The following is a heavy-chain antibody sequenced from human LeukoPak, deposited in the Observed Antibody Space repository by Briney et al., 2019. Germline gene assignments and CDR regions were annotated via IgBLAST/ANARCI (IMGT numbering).Heavy chain of an antibody. CDR3: ASRSSWYGDAFDI. D-gene: IGHD6-13*01. CDR2: ISSSSSTI. V-gene: IGHV3-48*01. J-gene: IGHJ3*02. Sequence: GGSLRLSCAASGFTFSSYSMNWDRQAPGKGLEWVSYISSSSSTIYYADSVKGPFTISRDNAKNSLYLQMNSLRAEDTAVYYCASRSSWYGDAFDIWGQGTMVTVSS. CDR1: GFTFSSYS.